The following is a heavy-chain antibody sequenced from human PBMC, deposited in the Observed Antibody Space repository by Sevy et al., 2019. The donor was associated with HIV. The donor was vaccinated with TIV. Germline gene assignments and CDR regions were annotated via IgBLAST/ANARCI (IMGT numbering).Heavy chain of an antibody. CDR1: GFTFTSYA. D-gene: IGHD3-22*01. CDR3: AGGRYDSYGSFDAFDI. Sequence: GGSLRLSCKPSGFTFTSYAMSWVRQAPGKGLEWVSTIYGSGGATYYADSVKGRFTISRDNSKNTLYLQMNSLRIEDTAVYYCAGGRYDSYGSFDAFDIWGQGTMVTVSS. J-gene: IGHJ3*02. V-gene: IGHV3-23*01. CDR2: IYGSGGAT.